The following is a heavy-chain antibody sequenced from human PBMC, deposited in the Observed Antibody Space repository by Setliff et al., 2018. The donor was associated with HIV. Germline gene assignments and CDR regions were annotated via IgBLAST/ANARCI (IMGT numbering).Heavy chain of an antibody. CDR1: GGTFNTYP. Sequence: SVKVSCKTSGGTFNTYPIAWVRQAPGRGLEWMGGIAPNLRMPNYIQKFKGRLTITADESTSTVYMELTNLRSEDTAMYYCAREKSPVLEYFDWLKPRHVFDVCGQGTVVTVSS. CDR3: AREKSPVLEYFDWLKPRHVFDV. V-gene: IGHV1-69*10. CDR2: IAPNLRMP. J-gene: IGHJ3*01. D-gene: IGHD3-9*01.